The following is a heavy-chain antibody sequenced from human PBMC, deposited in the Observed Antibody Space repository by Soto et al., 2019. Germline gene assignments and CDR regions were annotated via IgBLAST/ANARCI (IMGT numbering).Heavy chain of an antibody. J-gene: IGHJ6*02. Sequence: PSENLSLTCTVSGGSISSSSYYWGWIRQPPRKGMEWIGSIYYNGSTYYKPSLKSRVTISLDTSKNQFSLKLSSVTAADTAVYYFARRLYYDSSGFEGGGMDVWGQGTTVTVSS. CDR3: ARRLYYDSSGFEGGGMDV. V-gene: IGHV4-39*01. D-gene: IGHD3-22*01. CDR1: GGSISSSSYY. CDR2: IYYNGST.